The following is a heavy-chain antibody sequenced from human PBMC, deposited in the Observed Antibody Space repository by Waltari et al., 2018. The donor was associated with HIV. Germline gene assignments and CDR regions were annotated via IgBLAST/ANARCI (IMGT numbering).Heavy chain of an antibody. CDR2: KNPSTGNA. CDR3: WTSRPGAMFGDA. D-gene: IGHD3-3*01. Sequence: QGQLVQSGAEVKQSGASVRISCKASGYPFTNYDINWLRQATGQGLEWMGWKNPSTGNAEYAHKFQGRVTMTRDIPINTAYMELSGLTSHDTAVYYCWTSRPGAMFGDAWGQGTLVTVSS. J-gene: IGHJ5*02. V-gene: IGHV1-8*01. CDR1: GYPFTNYD.